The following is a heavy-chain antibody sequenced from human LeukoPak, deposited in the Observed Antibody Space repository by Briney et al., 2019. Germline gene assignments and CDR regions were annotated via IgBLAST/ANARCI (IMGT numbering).Heavy chain of an antibody. V-gene: IGHV5-51*01. CDR2: IHPGDSDT. D-gene: IGHD6-13*01. J-gene: IGHJ5*02. CDR3: ARRGRQQVLDENWFDP. Sequence: GESLKISCKGSGYSFTSYWIGWVRQMPGKGLEWMGIIHPGDSDTRYSPSFQGQVTISADKSISTAYLQWSSLKASDTAMYYCARRGRQQVLDENWFDPWGQGTLVTVSS. CDR1: GYSFTSYW.